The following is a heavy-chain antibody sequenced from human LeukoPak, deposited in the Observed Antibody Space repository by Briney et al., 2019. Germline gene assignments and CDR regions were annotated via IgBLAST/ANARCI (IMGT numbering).Heavy chain of an antibody. CDR1: GGSISSSSYY. CDR2: IYYSGST. V-gene: IGHV4-39*01. Sequence: SETLSLTCTVSGGSISSSSYYWGWIRQPPGKGLEWIGSIYYSGSTYYNPSLKSRVTISVDTSKNQFSLKLSSVTAADTAVYYCARAAARPPQAFGKIGYFQHWGQGTLVTVSS. D-gene: IGHD6-6*01. CDR3: ARAAARPPQAFGKIGYFQH. J-gene: IGHJ1*01.